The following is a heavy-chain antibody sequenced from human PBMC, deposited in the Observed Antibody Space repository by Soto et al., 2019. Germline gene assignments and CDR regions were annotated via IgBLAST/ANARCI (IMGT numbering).Heavy chain of an antibody. Sequence: QVQLVQSGAEVKKPGAAVKVSCKASGYTFTSYGISWVRQAPGQGLAWMGWISAYNGNTNYAQKLQGRVTMTTDTYTSTADMELRSLRSDDTAVYYCARVPTAAYSSGWSRGSPWWYYGMDVWGQGTTVTVSS. D-gene: IGHD6-19*01. CDR2: ISAYNGNT. CDR3: ARVPTAAYSSGWSRGSPWWYYGMDV. CDR1: GYTFTSYG. V-gene: IGHV1-18*04. J-gene: IGHJ6*02.